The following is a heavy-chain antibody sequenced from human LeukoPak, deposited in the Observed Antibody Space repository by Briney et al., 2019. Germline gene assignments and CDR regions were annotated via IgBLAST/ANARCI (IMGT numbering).Heavy chain of an antibody. D-gene: IGHD2-2*02. CDR2: ISYDGSNK. Sequence: GRSLRLSCAASGFTFSSYAMHWVRQAPGKGLEWVAVISYDGSNKYYADSVKGRFTISRDNSKNTLYLQMNSLRAEDTAVYYCARDRSIRVAAIPMYWFDPWGQGTLVTVSS. CDR3: ARDRSIRVAAIPMYWFDP. V-gene: IGHV3-30*04. CDR1: GFTFSSYA. J-gene: IGHJ5*02.